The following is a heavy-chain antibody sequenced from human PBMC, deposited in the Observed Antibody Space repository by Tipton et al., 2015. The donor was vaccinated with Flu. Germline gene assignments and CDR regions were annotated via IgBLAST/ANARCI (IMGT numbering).Heavy chain of an antibody. V-gene: IGHV3-33*05. CDR1: GFIFYDYG. J-gene: IGHJ4*02. D-gene: IGHD4-23*01. Sequence: SLRLSCAASGFIFYDYGIHWVRQAPGKGLEWVAVVSFNGGFTHYADSVKGRFTISRNNARNTAYLEMSSLRTEDSALYFCAREPQNGGCKFDFWGKGTLVTVSS. CDR3: AREPQNGGCKFDF. CDR2: VSFNGGFT.